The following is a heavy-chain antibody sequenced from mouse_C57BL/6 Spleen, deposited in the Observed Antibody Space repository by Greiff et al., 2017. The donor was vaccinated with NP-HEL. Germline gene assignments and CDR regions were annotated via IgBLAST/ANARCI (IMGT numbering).Heavy chain of an antibody. J-gene: IGHJ2*01. V-gene: IGHV1-55*01. Sequence: QVQLQQPGAELVQPGASVKMSCKASGYTFTSYWITWVKQRPGQGLEWIGDIYPGSGSTNYNEKFKSKATLTVDKSSSTAQMQLSSRTAEDSAVYYCARKDYGFLYYLDYGGKGTTLTVS. CDR2: IYPGSGST. CDR3: ARKDYGFLYYLDY. CDR1: GYTFTSYW. D-gene: IGHD1-1*01.